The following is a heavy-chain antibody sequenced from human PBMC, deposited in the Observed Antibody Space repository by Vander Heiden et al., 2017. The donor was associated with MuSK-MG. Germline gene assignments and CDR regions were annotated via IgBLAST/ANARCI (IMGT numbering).Heavy chain of an antibody. CDR1: GYSFTSYA. D-gene: IGHD5-12*01. V-gene: IGHV7-4-1*02. CDR2: INTNTKHP. J-gene: IGHJ4*02. Sequence: QVQLVQSGSELKKPGASVKVSCKTSGYSFTSYAMNWVRQAPGQGLEWMGWINTNTKHPTYAQGFTGRFVFSVDSSVSTAYLEISSLEAEDTAVYFCARDGRDGYNSLNFDYWGQGTLVTVSS. CDR3: ARDGRDGYNSLNFDY.